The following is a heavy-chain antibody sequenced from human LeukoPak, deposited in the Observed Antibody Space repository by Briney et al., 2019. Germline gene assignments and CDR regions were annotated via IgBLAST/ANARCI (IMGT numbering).Heavy chain of an antibody. Sequence: PGGSLRLSCAASGFSFSSYGINWVRQAPGKGLEWVSGISGSGDITYYADSVKGRFTISRDNSRNTLYLQMNSLRAEDTAVYYCARRSKSSAIWYYWDYWGQGTLVTVSS. CDR1: GFSFSSYG. V-gene: IGHV3-23*01. CDR3: ARRSKSSAIWYYWDY. D-gene: IGHD1-20*01. J-gene: IGHJ4*02. CDR2: ISGSGDIT.